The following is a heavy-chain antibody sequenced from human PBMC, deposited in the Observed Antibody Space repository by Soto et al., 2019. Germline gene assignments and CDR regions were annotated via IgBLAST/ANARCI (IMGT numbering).Heavy chain of an antibody. D-gene: IGHD3-22*01. V-gene: IGHV3-30-3*01. CDR3: ARDLSWGYYDSSGYPSDY. Sequence: QVQLVESGGGVVQPGRSLRLSCAASGFTISSYAMHWVRQAPGKGLEWVAVISYDGSNKYYADSVKGRFTISRDNSKNTLYLQMNSLRAEDTAVYYCARDLSWGYYDSSGYPSDYWGQGTLVTVSS. CDR2: ISYDGSNK. J-gene: IGHJ4*02. CDR1: GFTISSYA.